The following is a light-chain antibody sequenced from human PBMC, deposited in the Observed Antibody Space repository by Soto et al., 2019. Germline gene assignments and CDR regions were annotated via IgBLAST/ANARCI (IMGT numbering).Light chain of an antibody. V-gene: IGKV3-15*01. CDR1: QSIGSN. Sequence: EVVMSQSPAALSVYTGERATLSCRASQSIGSNLAWYQQKPGQAPRLVIYASSIRASDFPARFSGSGSGTEFTLTISGLQSDDFAVYFCQQYNKLPPWTFGHGTKVDIK. J-gene: IGKJ1*01. CDR2: ASS. CDR3: QQYNKLPPWT.